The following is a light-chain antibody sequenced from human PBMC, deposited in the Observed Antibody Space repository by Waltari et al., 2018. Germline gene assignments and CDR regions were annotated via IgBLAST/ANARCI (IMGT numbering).Light chain of an antibody. V-gene: IGLV2-14*03. CDR1: SSDVGGYNS. CDR2: DVS. Sequence: QSALTQPASVSGSPGQSITISCTGTSSDVGGYNSVSWYQDHPGQAPSVNISDVSDRPSAVSEHLSGSESGKTASLTISGLQAEDEADYYCSSQSSDNVVLFGGGTKLTVL. CDR3: SSQSSDNVVL. J-gene: IGLJ2*01.